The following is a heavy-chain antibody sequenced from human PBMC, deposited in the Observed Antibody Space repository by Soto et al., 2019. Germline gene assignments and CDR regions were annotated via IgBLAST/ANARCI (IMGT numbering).Heavy chain of an antibody. CDR1: GGSISSGGYY. J-gene: IGHJ5*02. V-gene: IGHV4-31*03. CDR3: ARDSGSIVGATTTTNSFDP. D-gene: IGHD1-26*01. Sequence: SETLSLTCTVSGGSISSGGYYWSWIRQHPGKGLEWIGYIYYSGSTYYNPSLKSRVTISVDTSKNQFSLKLSSVTAEYTAVDYCARDSGSIVGATTTTNSFDPCGQGTMVTVYS. CDR2: IYYSGST.